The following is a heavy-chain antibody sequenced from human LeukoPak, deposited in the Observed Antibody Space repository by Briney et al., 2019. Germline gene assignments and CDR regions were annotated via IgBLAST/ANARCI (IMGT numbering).Heavy chain of an antibody. D-gene: IGHD7-27*01. Sequence: GGSLRLSCAASGSTFSNYWMTWVRQAPGKGLECVANISPDGSEKYYVDSVKGRFTISRDNAKNSLYLQMNSLRAEDTAVYYCARDLNWDNVWGQGTLVTVSS. CDR1: GSTFSNYW. V-gene: IGHV3-7*01. CDR2: ISPDGSEK. J-gene: IGHJ4*02. CDR3: ARDLNWDNV.